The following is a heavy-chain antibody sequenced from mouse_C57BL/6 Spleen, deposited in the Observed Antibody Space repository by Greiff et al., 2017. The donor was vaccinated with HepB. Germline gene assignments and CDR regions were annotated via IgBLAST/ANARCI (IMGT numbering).Heavy chain of an antibody. Sequence: VQLQQPGTELVKPGASVKLSCKASGYTFTSYWMHWVKQRPGQGLEWIGNINPSDGGTNYNENFKSKATLTVDKSSSTAYMQLSSLTSEDSAVYYGASHYYGSSHWYFDVWGTGTAVTVSS. CDR2: INPSDGGT. J-gene: IGHJ1*03. CDR1: GYTFTSYW. D-gene: IGHD1-1*01. CDR3: ASHYYGSSHWYFDV. V-gene: IGHV1-53*01.